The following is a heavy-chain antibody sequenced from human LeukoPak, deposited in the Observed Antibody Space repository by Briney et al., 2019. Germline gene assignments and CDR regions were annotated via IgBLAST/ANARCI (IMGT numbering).Heavy chain of an antibody. J-gene: IGHJ6*02. CDR2: ISGSGGST. Sequence: GGSLRLSCAASGLTFSSYAMSWVRQAPGKGLEWVSGISGSGGSTYYADSVKGRFTISRDNSKNTLYVQMNSLRAEDTAVYYCAKMGAAGHAYYYYGMDVWGQGTTVTVSS. D-gene: IGHD2-15*01. CDR3: AKMGAAGHAYYYYGMDV. CDR1: GLTFSSYA. V-gene: IGHV3-23*01.